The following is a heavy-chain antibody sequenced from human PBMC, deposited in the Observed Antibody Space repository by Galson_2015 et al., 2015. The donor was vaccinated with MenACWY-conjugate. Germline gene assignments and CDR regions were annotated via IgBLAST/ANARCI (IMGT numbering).Heavy chain of an antibody. V-gene: IGHV1-58*02. CDR2: IVVGSGNT. CDR1: GFTFTRSA. Sequence: VKVSCKASGFTFTRSAMQWVRQARGQRLEWIGWIVVGSGNTNYAQKFQERVTITRDMSTSTAYMELSSLRSEDTAVYYCAADPMYYYDSSGYSEWGQGTLVTVSS. J-gene: IGHJ4*02. CDR3: AADPMYYYDSSGYSE. D-gene: IGHD3-22*01.